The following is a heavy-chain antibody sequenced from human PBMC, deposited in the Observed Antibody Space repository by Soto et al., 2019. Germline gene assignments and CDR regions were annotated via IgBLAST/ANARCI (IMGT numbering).Heavy chain of an antibody. V-gene: IGHV5-51*01. J-gene: IGHJ3*02. Sequence: GESLKISCKGSGYSFTSYWIGWVRQMPGKGLEWMGIIYPGDSGTRYSPSFQGQVTISADKSISTAYLQWSSLKASDTAMYYCAREAIEVAGTRAFDIWGQGTMVTVSS. D-gene: IGHD6-19*01. CDR1: GYSFTSYW. CDR3: AREAIEVAGTRAFDI. CDR2: IYPGDSGT.